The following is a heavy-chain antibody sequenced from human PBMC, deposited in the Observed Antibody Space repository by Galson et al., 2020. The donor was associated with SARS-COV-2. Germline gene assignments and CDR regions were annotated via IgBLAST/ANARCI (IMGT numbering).Heavy chain of an antibody. J-gene: IGHJ5*02. CDR1: GGSFSGYY. CDR3: ARGQYYYDSSGYGINWFDP. D-gene: IGHD3-22*01. Sequence: SETLSLTCAVYGGSFSGYYWSWIRQPPGKGLEWIGEINHSGSTNYNPSLKIRVTISVDTSKNQFSLKLSSVTAADTAVYYCARGQYYYDSSGYGINWFDPWGQGTLVTVSS. CDR2: INHSGST. V-gene: IGHV4-34*01.